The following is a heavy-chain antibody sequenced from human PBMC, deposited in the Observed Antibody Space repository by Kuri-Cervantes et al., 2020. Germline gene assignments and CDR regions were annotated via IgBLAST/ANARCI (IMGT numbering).Heavy chain of an antibody. CDR1: GYTFTSYG. CDR2: ISAYNGNT. CDR3: ARGYYGSGSYYNAPGY. D-gene: IGHD3-10*01. J-gene: IGHJ4*02. V-gene: IGHV1-18*01. Sequence: ASVKVSCKASGYTFTSYGISWVRQAPGQGLEWMGWISAYNGNTNYAQKLQGRVTMTTDRSTSTAYMELRSLRSDDTAVYYCARGYYGSGSYYNAPGYWGQGTLVTVSS.